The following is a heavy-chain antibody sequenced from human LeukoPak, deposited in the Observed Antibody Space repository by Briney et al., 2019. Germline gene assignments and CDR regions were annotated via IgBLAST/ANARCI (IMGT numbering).Heavy chain of an antibody. V-gene: IGHV3-23*01. CDR2: ISGSGGST. J-gene: IGHJ4*02. D-gene: IGHD6-13*01. CDR1: GFTFSSYA. CDR3: AIPGYSSSSGYFDY. Sequence: GGALRLSCAASGFTFSSYAMSWVRQAPGKGLEWVSAISGSGGSTYYADSVKGRFTISRDNSKNTRYLQMNSLRAEDTAVYYCAIPGYSSSSGYFDYWGQGTLVTVSS.